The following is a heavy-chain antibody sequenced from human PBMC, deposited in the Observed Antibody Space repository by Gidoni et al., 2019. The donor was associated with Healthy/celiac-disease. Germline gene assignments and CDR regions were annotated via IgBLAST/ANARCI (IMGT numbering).Heavy chain of an antibody. D-gene: IGHD6-13*01. CDR2: ISYDGRNK. CDR3: AKSRGYSSSWSRVRTSYYYYGMDV. J-gene: IGHJ6*02. CDR1: GFTFVSYG. Sequence: QVQLVESGGGVVQPGRSLRLSCAAPGFTFVSYGIHLVRPAPGKGLEWVAVISYDGRNKYYADSVKGRFTISRDNSKNTLYLQMNSLRAEDTAVYYWAKSRGYSSSWSRVRTSYYYYGMDVWGQGTTVTVSS. V-gene: IGHV3-30*18.